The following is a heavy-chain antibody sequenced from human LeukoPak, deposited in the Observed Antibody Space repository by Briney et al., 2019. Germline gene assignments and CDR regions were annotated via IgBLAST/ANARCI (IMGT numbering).Heavy chain of an antibody. J-gene: IGHJ4*02. V-gene: IGHV3-15*01. CDR2: IKSKTDGGTT. D-gene: IGHD3-22*01. Sequence: KPGGSLRLSCAASGFIFSNAWMSWVRQAPGKGLEWVGRIKSKTDGGTTDYAAPVKGRFTISRDDSKNTLYLQMNSLRAEDTAVYYCARDLPLDYYDSSGCFDYWGQGTLVTVSS. CDR3: ARDLPLDYYDSSGCFDY. CDR1: GFIFSNAW.